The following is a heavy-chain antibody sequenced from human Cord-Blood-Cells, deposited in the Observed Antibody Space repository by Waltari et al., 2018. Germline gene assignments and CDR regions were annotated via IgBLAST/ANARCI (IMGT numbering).Heavy chain of an antibody. CDR1: GGSISSGGYY. Sequence: QVQLQESGPGLVKPSQTLSLTCTVSGGSISSGGYYWSWIRQHPGKGLEWIGYIYYSGSTYYNPALKSRVTISVDTSKNQFSLKLSSVTAADTAVYYCARGYCSSTSCTNWFDPWGQGTLVTVSS. D-gene: IGHD2-2*01. V-gene: IGHV4-31*03. CDR2: IYYSGST. J-gene: IGHJ5*02. CDR3: ARGYCSSTSCTNWFDP.